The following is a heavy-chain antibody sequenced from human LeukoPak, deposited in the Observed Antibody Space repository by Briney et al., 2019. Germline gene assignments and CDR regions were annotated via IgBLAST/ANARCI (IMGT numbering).Heavy chain of an antibody. V-gene: IGHV3-30-3*01. CDR1: GFTFSSYA. J-gene: IGHJ3*02. CDR2: ISYDGSNK. CDR3: VRRGGSDGWGAFDI. Sequence: PGGSLRLSCAASGFTFSSYAMHWARQAPGKGLEWVAVISYDGSNKYYADSVKGRFTISRDNSKNTLSLQMNSLSREDTAIYYCVRRGGSDGWGAFDIWGQGTVVTVSS. D-gene: IGHD5-24*01.